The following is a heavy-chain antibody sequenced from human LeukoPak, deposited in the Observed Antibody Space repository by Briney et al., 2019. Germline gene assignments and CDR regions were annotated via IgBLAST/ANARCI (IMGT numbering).Heavy chain of an antibody. D-gene: IGHD7-27*01. Sequence: SETLSLTCTVSGGSISSYYWSWIRQPPGKGLEWIGYIHYSGSTTYNSSLRSRVTISIDTSKNHFSLKLTSVTAADTAVYYCASRKLGNDYWGQGTLVTVSS. CDR1: GGSISSYY. CDR2: IHYSGST. CDR3: ASRKLGNDY. J-gene: IGHJ4*02. V-gene: IGHV4-59*01.